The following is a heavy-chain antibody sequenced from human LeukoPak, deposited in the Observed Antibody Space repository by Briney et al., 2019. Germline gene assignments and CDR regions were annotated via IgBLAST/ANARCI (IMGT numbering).Heavy chain of an antibody. CDR3: AKEDCSSTSCYARSYYYYGMDV. V-gene: IGHV3-30-3*02. D-gene: IGHD2-2*01. CDR2: ISYDGSKK. Sequence: GGSLRLSCAASGFTFSSYAMHWVRQAPGKGLEWVAVISYDGSKKHYADSVKGRFTISRDNSKNTLYLQMNSLRAEDTAVYYCAKEDCSSTSCYARSYYYYGMDVWGQGTTVTVSS. J-gene: IGHJ6*02. CDR1: GFTFSSYA.